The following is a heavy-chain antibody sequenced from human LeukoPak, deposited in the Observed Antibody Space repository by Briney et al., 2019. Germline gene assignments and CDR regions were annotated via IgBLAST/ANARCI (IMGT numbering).Heavy chain of an antibody. Sequence: GSLRLSCAASGFTFSSYAMSWIRQPPGKGLERIGYIYYSGSTNYNPSLKSRVTISVDTSKNQFSLKLSSVTAADTAVYYCARARRVDIVASLLLPPYYFDYWGQGTLVTVSS. CDR3: ARARRVDIVASLLLPPYYFDY. CDR2: IYYSGST. D-gene: IGHD5-12*01. J-gene: IGHJ4*02. CDR1: GFTFSSYA. V-gene: IGHV4-59*01.